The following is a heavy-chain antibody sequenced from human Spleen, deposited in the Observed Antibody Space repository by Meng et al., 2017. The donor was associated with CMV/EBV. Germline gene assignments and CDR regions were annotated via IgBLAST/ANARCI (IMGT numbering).Heavy chain of an antibody. CDR2: IYSSGST. J-gene: IGHJ4*02. V-gene: IGHV4-39*01. Sequence: SGDSISSNTYYWGWIRQPPGKGLEWIGSIYSSGSTYYNPSLKSRVTISVDTSKNQFSLKVSSVTAADTAVYFCASLGYSSSWNDYWGQGALVTVSS. CDR1: GDSISSNTYY. D-gene: IGHD6-13*01. CDR3: ASLGYSSSWNDY.